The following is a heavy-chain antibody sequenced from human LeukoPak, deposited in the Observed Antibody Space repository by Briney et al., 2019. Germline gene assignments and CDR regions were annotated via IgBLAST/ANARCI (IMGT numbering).Heavy chain of an antibody. CDR1: GYSISSGYY. CDR2: IYHSGST. V-gene: IGHV4-38-2*01. CDR3: ARSTPPQNYYDSSGPFDY. J-gene: IGHJ4*02. Sequence: PSETLSLTCAVSGYSISSGYYWGWIRQPPGKGLEWIGSIYHSGSTYYNPSLKSRVTISVDTSKNQFSLKLSSVTAADTAVYYCARSTPPQNYYDSSGPFDYWGQGTLVTVSS. D-gene: IGHD3-22*01.